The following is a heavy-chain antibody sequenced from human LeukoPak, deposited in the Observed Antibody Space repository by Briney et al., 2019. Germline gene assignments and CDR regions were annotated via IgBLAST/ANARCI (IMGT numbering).Heavy chain of an antibody. Sequence: GGSLRLSCAASGFTFDDYAMHWVRQAPGKGLEWVSGISWNSGSIGYADSVKGRFTISRDNAKNSLYLQMNSLRAEDTAVYYCAREVDSSGYYYDYFDYWGQGTLVTVSS. CDR1: GFTFDDYA. CDR2: ISWNSGSI. J-gene: IGHJ4*02. CDR3: AREVDSSGYYYDYFDY. V-gene: IGHV3-9*01. D-gene: IGHD3-22*01.